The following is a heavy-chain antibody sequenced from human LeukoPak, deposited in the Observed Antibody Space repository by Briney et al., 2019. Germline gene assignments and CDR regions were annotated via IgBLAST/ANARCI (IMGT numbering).Heavy chain of an antibody. CDR3: ASAGVIGDWFDP. Sequence: SQTLSLTCTVSGYSISSVDYYWSWIRQPPGKGLEWIGYIYYSGTTSYNPSLKSRLTMSLDTSKSQFSLKLSSVTAADTAVYYCASAGVIGDWFDPWGQGTLVTVSS. V-gene: IGHV4-30-4*08. CDR2: IYYSGTT. J-gene: IGHJ5*02. D-gene: IGHD2-21*01. CDR1: GYSISSVDYY.